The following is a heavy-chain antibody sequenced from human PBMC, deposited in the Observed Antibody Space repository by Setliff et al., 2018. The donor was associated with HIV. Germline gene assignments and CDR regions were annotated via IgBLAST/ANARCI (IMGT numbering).Heavy chain of an antibody. CDR1: GFTFSSYS. CDR2: ISSSSSYI. Sequence: GGSLRLSCAASGFTFSSYSMNWVRQAPGKGLEWVSSISSSSSYIYYADSVKGRFTISRDNAKNSLYLQMNSLRAEDTAVCYCARVGAPVKFSSIAARPGIWFDPWGQGTLVTVSS. CDR3: ARVGAPVKFSSIAARPGIWFDP. D-gene: IGHD6-6*01. V-gene: IGHV3-21*01. J-gene: IGHJ5*02.